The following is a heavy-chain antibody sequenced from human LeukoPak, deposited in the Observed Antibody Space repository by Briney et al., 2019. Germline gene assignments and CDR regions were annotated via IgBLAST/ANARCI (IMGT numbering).Heavy chain of an antibody. CDR2: LFYSGNT. Sequence: SETLSLTCTVSGGSISSSGFYWNWIRQPPGKGLEWIGSLFYSGNTYYNPSLKSRVTMSVDTSKNQFSLKLSSVTAADTAVYYCARVDAMYFDWLSINWFDPWGQGALVTVSS. CDR3: ARVDAMYFDWLSINWFDP. D-gene: IGHD3-9*01. J-gene: IGHJ5*02. CDR1: GGSISSSGFY. V-gene: IGHV4-39*01.